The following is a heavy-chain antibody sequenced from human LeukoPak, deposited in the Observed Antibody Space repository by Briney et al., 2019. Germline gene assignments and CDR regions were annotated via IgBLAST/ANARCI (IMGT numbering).Heavy chain of an antibody. CDR1: GGSISSYY. Sequence: KSSETLSLTCTVSGGSISSYYWSWIRQPPGKGLEWIGYIYYSGSTNYNPSLKSRVTISVDTSKNQFSLKLSSVTAADTAVYYCARAVITFGAAVAKGFDCWGQGTLVTVSS. J-gene: IGHJ4*02. V-gene: IGHV4-59*08. CDR2: IYYSGST. D-gene: IGHD3-16*01. CDR3: ARAVITFGAAVAKGFDC.